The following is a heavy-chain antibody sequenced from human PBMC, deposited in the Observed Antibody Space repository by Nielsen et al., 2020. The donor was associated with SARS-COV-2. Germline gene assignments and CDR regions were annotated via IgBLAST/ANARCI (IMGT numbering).Heavy chain of an antibody. CDR2: VGTAGDT. V-gene: IGHV3-13*04. D-gene: IGHD6-13*01. Sequence: GGALRLSCAASGFTFSSYDMHWVRQDTGKGLEWVSAVGTAGDTYYPGSVKGRFTISRENAKNSLYLQMNSLRAGDTAVYYCARGFSSSWSTLYYFDYWGQGTLVTVSS. J-gene: IGHJ4*02. CDR3: ARGFSSSWSTLYYFDY. CDR1: GFTFSSYD.